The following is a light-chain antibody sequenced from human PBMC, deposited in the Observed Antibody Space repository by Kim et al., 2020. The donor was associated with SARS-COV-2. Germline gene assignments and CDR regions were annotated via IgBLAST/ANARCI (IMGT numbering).Light chain of an antibody. CDR1: SSDVGAYGY. J-gene: IGLJ3*02. CDR2: GVS. CDR3: CSYAASHTWV. Sequence: QSALTQPRSVSGSPGQSVTISCTGTSSDVGAYGYVSWYQQYPGKAPKVVIYGVSKRPSGVPDRFSGSKSGNTASLTISGLQADDEADYYCCSYAASHTWVFGGRTQLTVL. V-gene: IGLV2-11*01.